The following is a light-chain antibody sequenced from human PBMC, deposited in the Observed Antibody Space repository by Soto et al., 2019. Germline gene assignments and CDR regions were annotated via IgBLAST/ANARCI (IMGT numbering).Light chain of an antibody. CDR3: AAWDDSLNGQEV. CDR1: SSNIGSNT. J-gene: IGLJ2*01. CDR2: SNN. Sequence: QSVLTQPPSASGTPGQRVTISCSGSSSNIGSNTVNWYQQLPGTAPKLLIYSNNQQTSGVPDRFSGSKSGTSASLAISGLQSEDEADYYCAAWDDSLNGQEVFGGGTKLTV. V-gene: IGLV1-44*01.